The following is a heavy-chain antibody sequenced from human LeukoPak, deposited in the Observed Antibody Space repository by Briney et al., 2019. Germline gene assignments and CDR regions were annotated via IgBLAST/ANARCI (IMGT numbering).Heavy chain of an antibody. V-gene: IGHV4-39*01. CDR3: ARHITRLRPFDY. CDR1: GGSISSSSYY. D-gene: IGHD1-20*01. CDR2: IYYSGSA. Sequence: PSETLSLTCTVSGGSISSSSYYWGWIRQPPGKGLESIGSIYYSGSAYYNPSLKSRVTISVNTSKNQFSLKLSSVTAADTAVYYCARHITRLRPFDYWGQGTLVTVSS. J-gene: IGHJ4*02.